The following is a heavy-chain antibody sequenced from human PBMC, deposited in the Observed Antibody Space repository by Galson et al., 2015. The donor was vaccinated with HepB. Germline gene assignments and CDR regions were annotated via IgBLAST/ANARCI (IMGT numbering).Heavy chain of an antibody. CDR3: ARDLYMRGALDT. J-gene: IGHJ3*02. V-gene: IGHV3-74*03. D-gene: IGHD3-16*01. CDR2: INTDESNI. CDR1: GFIFRSHW. Sequence: SLRLSCAASGFIFRSHWMHWVRQAPGKGLVWVSRINTDESNIKYADSVKGRFTISRDNAENTLYLQMNSLRAEDTAVYYCARDLYMRGALDTWGQGTMVTVFS.